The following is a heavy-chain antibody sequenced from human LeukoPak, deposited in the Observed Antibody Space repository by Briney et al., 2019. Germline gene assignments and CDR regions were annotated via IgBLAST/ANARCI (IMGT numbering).Heavy chain of an antibody. V-gene: IGHV1-69*06. D-gene: IGHD3-10*01. Sequence: SVKVSCKASGGTFSSYAISWVRQAPGQGLEWMGVIIPIFGTANYAQKFQGRVTITADKSTSTAYMELSSLRSEDTAVYYCARDYYGSGSYYSYWGQGTLVTVSS. CDR1: GGTFSSYA. J-gene: IGHJ4*02. CDR3: ARDYYGSGSYYSY. CDR2: IIPIFGTA.